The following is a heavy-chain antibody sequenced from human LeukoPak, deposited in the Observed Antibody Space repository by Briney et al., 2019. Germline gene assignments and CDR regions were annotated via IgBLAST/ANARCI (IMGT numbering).Heavy chain of an antibody. Sequence: GGSLRLSCAASGFTFSSYAMSWVRQAPGKGLEWVSAISGSGGSTYYADSVRGRFTISRDNSKNTLSLQMNSLRAEDTAVYYCAKTPTMTSPPFDYWGQGTLVTVSS. CDR1: GFTFSSYA. V-gene: IGHV3-23*01. CDR3: AKTPTMTSPPFDY. J-gene: IGHJ4*02. D-gene: IGHD4-17*01. CDR2: ISGSGGST.